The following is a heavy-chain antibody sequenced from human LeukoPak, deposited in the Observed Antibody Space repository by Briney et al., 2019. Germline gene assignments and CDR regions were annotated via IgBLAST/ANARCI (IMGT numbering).Heavy chain of an antibody. Sequence: GGSLRLSCAASGFTFSSYSMNWVRQAPGKGLEWVSSISSSSSYIYYADSVKGRFTISRDNSKNKLYLQMNSLRAEDTAVYYCAKVPGESFADSSDYWGQGTLVTVSS. CDR3: AKVPGESFADSSDY. CDR2: ISSSSSYI. CDR1: GFTFSSYS. V-gene: IGHV3-21*01. J-gene: IGHJ4*02. D-gene: IGHD3-10*01.